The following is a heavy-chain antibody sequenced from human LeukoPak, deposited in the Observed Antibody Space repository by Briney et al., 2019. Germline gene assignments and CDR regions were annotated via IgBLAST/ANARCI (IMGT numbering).Heavy chain of an antibody. V-gene: IGHV1-2*02. CDR3: ARDVEIDRGDYFDY. CDR1: GYTFTGYY. Sequence: ASVKVSCKASGYTFTGYYMHWVRQAPGQGLEWMGWINPNSGGTNYAQKFRGRVTMTRDTSISTAYMELSRLRSDDTAVYYCARDVEIDRGDYFDYWGQGTLVTVSS. CDR2: INPNSGGT. J-gene: IGHJ4*02. D-gene: IGHD3-22*01.